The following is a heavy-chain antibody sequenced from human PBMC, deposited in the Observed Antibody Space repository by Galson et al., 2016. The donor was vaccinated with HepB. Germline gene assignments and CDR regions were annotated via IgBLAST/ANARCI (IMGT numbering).Heavy chain of an antibody. J-gene: IGHJ4*02. Sequence: SVKVSCKASGGTFSSYAISWVRQAPGQGLEWMGGIIPIFATANYAQKFQGRVTITADESTSTAYMELSSLRSEDTAVYYCARKPCSGGSCQYYFDYWDQGTLVTVSS. CDR2: IIPIFATA. V-gene: IGHV1-69*13. CDR3: ARKPCSGGSCQYYFDY. D-gene: IGHD2-15*01. CDR1: GGTFSSYA.